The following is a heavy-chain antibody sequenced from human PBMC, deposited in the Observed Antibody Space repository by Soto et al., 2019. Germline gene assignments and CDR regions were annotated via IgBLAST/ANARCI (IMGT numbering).Heavy chain of an antibody. V-gene: IGHV4-39*01. Sequence: PSETLSLTCSVSDDSINSDKYYWGWIRQPPGKGLEWIGSIYYRGNACYKPSLQTRVTISLDKSKNQFSLKLNSVTAADSAVFFCARLEGLATISYYFDFWGPGALVTVSS. D-gene: IGHD3-9*01. CDR1: DDSINSDKYY. CDR3: ARLEGLATISYYFDF. CDR2: IYYRGNA. J-gene: IGHJ4*02.